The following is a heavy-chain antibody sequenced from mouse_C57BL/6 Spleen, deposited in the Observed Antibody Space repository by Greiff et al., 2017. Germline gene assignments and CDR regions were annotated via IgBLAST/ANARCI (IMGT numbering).Heavy chain of an antibody. CDR2: ILPGSGST. D-gene: IGHD2-3*01. V-gene: IGHV1-9*01. CDR1: GYTFTGYW. J-gene: IGHJ1*03. Sequence: QVQLQQSGAELMKPGASVKLSCKATGYTFTGYWIEWVKQRPGHGLEWIGEILPGSGSTNYNEKFKGKATFTADTSSNTAYMQLSSLTTDDSAIYYCASPRWLLPHWYFDVWGTGTTVTVSS. CDR3: ASPRWLLPHWYFDV.